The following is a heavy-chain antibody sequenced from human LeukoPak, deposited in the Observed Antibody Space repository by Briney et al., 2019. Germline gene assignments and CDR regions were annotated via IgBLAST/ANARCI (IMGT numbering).Heavy chain of an antibody. CDR2: IKSKIDGGTT. CDR1: GFTFTDAW. CDR3: TTSIVLTGSDY. D-gene: IGHD2-15*01. V-gene: IGHV3-15*01. J-gene: IGHJ4*02. Sequence: GGSLRLSCAASGFTFTDAWMTWFRQAPGKGLEWVGRIKSKIDGGTTDYAPPVKGRFTISRDDSKNMLYLQMNSLKTEDTAVYYCTTSIVLTGSDYWGQGTLVTVSS.